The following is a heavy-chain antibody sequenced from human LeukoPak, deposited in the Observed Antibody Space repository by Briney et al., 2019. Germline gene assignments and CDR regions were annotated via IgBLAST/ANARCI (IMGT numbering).Heavy chain of an antibody. J-gene: IGHJ3*02. CDR1: GGSISSYY. CDR2: IYYSGST. D-gene: IGHD5-12*01. CDR3: ARPLASILDAFDI. V-gene: IGHV4-59*08. Sequence: SETLSLTCTVSGGSISSYYWSWIRQPPGKGLEWIGYIYYSGSTNYNPSLKSRVTISVDTSKNQFSLKLSSVTAADTAVYYCARPLASILDAFDIWGQGIMVTVSS.